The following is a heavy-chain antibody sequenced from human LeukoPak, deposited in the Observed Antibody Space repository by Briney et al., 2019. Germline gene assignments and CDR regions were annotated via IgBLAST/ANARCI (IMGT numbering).Heavy chain of an antibody. V-gene: IGHV4-61*01. CDR2: IYSSGST. J-gene: IGHJ4*02. D-gene: IGHD5-18*01. CDR3: ARVFRGYSYGPFDY. Sequence: SETLSLTCTVYGGSVSSGSYYWSWIRQPPGKGLEWIGYIYSSGSTNYNPSLKSRVTTSVDTSKNQFSLKLSSVTAADTAVYYCARVFRGYSYGPFDYWGQGTLVTVSS. CDR1: GGSVSSGSYY.